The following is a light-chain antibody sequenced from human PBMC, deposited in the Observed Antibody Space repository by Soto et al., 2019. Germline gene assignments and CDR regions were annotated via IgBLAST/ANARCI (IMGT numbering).Light chain of an antibody. J-gene: IGKJ4*01. CDR1: QSVGSN. CDR2: DTF. Sequence: EVVLTQSPATLSLTPGERATLSCRASQSVGSNLVWYQHKPGQAPRLLIYDTFNRATGIPARFSGSGSGTDFTLTISSLEPEDFAVYYCQQRYNWPLTFGRGTKVEIK. V-gene: IGKV3-11*01. CDR3: QQRYNWPLT.